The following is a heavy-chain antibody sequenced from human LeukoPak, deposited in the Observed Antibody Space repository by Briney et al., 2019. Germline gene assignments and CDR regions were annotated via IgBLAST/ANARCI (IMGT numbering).Heavy chain of an antibody. CDR1: GFTFSSYG. Sequence: PGRSLRLSCAASGFTFSSYGMHWIRQAPGKGLEWVAVISYDGSNKYYADSVKGRFTISRDNSKNTLYLQMNSLRAEDTAVYYCATSPSVIVVPAAMVYWGQGTLVTVSS. CDR3: ATSPSVIVVPAAMVY. CDR2: ISYDGSNK. V-gene: IGHV3-30*03. D-gene: IGHD2-2*01. J-gene: IGHJ4*02.